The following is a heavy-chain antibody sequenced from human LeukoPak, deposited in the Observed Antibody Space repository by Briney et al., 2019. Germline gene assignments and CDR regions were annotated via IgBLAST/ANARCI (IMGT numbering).Heavy chain of an antibody. CDR2: IYYSGST. V-gene: IGHV4-39*07. J-gene: IGHJ4*02. CDR1: GGSISSSSYY. Sequence: SETLSLTCTVSGGSISSSSYYWGWIRQPPGKGLEWIGSIYYSGSTYYNPSLKSRVTISVDTSKNQFSLKLSSVTAADTAVYYCARGPDIVATSPVDYWGQGTLVTVSS. CDR3: ARGPDIVATSPVDY. D-gene: IGHD5-12*01.